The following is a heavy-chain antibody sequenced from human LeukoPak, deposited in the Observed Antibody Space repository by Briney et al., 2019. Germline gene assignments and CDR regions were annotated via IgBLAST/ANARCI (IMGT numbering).Heavy chain of an antibody. CDR3: ATVKLGLLLPEGFGYFDY. CDR1: GGSISSGSYY. V-gene: IGHV4-61*02. D-gene: IGHD3-22*01. J-gene: IGHJ4*02. CDR2: VYTSGST. Sequence: SETLSLTCTVSGGSISSGSYYWSWIRQPAGKGLEWIGRVYTSGSTNYNPSLKSRVTISVDTSKNQFSLNLSSVTAADTAVYYCATVKLGLLLPEGFGYFDYWGQGTLVTVSS.